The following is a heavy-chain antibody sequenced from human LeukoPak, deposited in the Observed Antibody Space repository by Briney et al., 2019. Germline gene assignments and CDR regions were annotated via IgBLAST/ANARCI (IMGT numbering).Heavy chain of an antibody. CDR3: ARELVSLGTGYFDL. Sequence: GGSLRLSGEASGFTFGTYGMTWVRQAPGKGLEWVSGITGSSTWTYYADSVRGRFTISRDKSKNTLHLQMNNLTADDTAIYYSARELVSLGTGYFDLWGRGTLVTVSS. CDR2: ITGSSTWT. V-gene: IGHV3-23*01. CDR1: GFTFGTYG. J-gene: IGHJ2*01. D-gene: IGHD7-27*01.